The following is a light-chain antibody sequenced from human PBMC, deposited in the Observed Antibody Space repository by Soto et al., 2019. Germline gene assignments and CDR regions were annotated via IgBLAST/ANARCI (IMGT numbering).Light chain of an antibody. J-gene: IGKJ1*01. Sequence: DIQMTQSPSTLSASVGDRVTITCRASQSISSWLAWYQQKPGKAPKLLIYLASTLQSGVPTRFSGSGSATEFTLSINSLQPDDFATYYCQQYGSYSRTFGQGTKVDI. V-gene: IGKV1-5*03. CDR3: QQYGSYSRT. CDR1: QSISSW. CDR2: LAS.